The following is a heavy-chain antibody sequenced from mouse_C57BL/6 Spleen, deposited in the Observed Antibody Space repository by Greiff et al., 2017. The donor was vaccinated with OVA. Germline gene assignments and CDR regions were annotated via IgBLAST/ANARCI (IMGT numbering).Heavy chain of an antibody. Sequence: VQVVESGAELVKPGASVKISCKASGYAFRSYWMNWVKQRPGKGLEGIGQIYPGDGDTNYNGKLKGKATLTADKYSSTAYMQLSSLTSEDSAVYFCAIRTTAYFDYWGQGTTLTVSS. CDR2: IYPGDGDT. D-gene: IGHD1-2*01. V-gene: IGHV1-80*01. CDR3: AIRTTAYFDY. J-gene: IGHJ2*01. CDR1: GYAFRSYW.